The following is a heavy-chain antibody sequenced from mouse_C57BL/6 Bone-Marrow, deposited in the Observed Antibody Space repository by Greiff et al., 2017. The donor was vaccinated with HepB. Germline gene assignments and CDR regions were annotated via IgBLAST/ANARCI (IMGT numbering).Heavy chain of an antibody. CDR1: GFNIKDDY. J-gene: IGHJ3*01. CDR2: IDPENGDT. CDR3: TTWGPWFAY. V-gene: IGHV14-4*01. Sequence: EVQGVESGAELVRPGASVKLSCTASGFNIKDDYMHWVKQRPEQGLEWIGWIDPENGDTEYASKFQGKATITADTSSNTAYLQLSSLTSEDTAVYYCTTWGPWFAYWGQGTLVTGSA.